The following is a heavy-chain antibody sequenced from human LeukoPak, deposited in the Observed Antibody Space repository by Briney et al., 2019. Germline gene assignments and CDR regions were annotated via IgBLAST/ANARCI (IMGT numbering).Heavy chain of an antibody. CDR2: INTKTGNP. V-gene: IGHV7-4-1*02. Sequence: GASVKVSCKASGYTFSTYTMNWVRQAPGQGLEWMGWINTKTGNPTYAQGFTGRFVFSLDTAVSTAYLQISSLKAEDTAVYYCATSFIVRPRGAFDIWGQGTMVTVSS. CDR3: ATSFIVRPRGAFDI. J-gene: IGHJ3*02. D-gene: IGHD1-26*01. CDR1: GYTFSTYT.